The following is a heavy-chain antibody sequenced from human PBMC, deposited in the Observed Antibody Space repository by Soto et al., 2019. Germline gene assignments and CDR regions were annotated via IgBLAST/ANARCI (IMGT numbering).Heavy chain of an antibody. J-gene: IGHJ4*02. V-gene: IGHV4-59*01. CDR3: AREPYLGGGRFDY. Sequence: QVQLQESGPGLVKPSETLSLTCTVSGGSISTYYWSWIRQPPGKGLEWIGYIYYSGSTNYNPSLKSRVTISVDTSKNQFSLKLSSVTAADTAVYYCAREPYLGGGRFDYWVQGTLVTVSS. CDR2: IYYSGST. CDR1: GGSISTYY. D-gene: IGHD2-15*01.